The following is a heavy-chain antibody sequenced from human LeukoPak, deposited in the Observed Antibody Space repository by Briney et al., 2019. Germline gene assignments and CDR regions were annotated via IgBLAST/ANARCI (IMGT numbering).Heavy chain of an antibody. CDR1: GFSFSSYN. V-gene: IGHV3-21*01. Sequence: PGGSLRLSCAASGFSFSSYNMNWVRQAPGKVLEWVSSITTSSTYTFYADSVKGRFTISRDNAKNSLYLQMNSLRVEDTAVYYCARARPSMWIDYWGQGTLVTVSS. CDR2: ITTSSTYT. CDR3: ARARPSMWIDY. D-gene: IGHD5-12*01. J-gene: IGHJ4*02.